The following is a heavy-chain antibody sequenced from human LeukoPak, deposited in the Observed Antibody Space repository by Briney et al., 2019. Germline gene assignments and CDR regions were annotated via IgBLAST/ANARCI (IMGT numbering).Heavy chain of an antibody. CDR1: GFTFRTHD. CDR2: MSHDGGNK. CDR3: ARSRCSHAVIDY. Sequence: PGRSLRLSCAASGFTFRTHDMHWVRQAPGTGLEWVVVMSHDGGNKYYADSVKGRFTISRDNSKNTVYLQTNSLRAGDMFVYERARSRCSHAVIDYWGQGTLVAVSS. D-gene: IGHD3-16*02. J-gene: IGHJ4*02. V-gene: IGHV3-30*03.